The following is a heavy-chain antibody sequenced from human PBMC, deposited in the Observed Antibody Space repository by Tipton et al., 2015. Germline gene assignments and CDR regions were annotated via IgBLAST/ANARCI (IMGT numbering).Heavy chain of an antibody. CDR2: IRYSGST. CDR1: GGSVSSGSYY. J-gene: IGHJ4*02. D-gene: IGHD2-21*01. V-gene: IGHV4-61*01. Sequence: TLSLTCTVSGGSVSSGSYYWSWIRQPPGKELEWIGYIRYSGSTNYNPSLKSRVTISVDKSKNQFSLNLKSVTAADTAVYYCARRCGADCYWGYYFDHWGQGTLVNVSS. CDR3: ARRCGADCYWGYYFDH.